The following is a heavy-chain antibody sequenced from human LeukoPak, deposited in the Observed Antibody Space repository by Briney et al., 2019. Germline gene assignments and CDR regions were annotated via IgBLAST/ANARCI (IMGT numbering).Heavy chain of an antibody. CDR1: GGTFSSYA. J-gene: IGHJ1*01. D-gene: IGHD3-22*01. V-gene: IGHV1-69*13. CDR3: ATSYYYDSSGYYYVQYFQH. CDR2: IIPIFGTA. Sequence: SVKVSCKASGGTFSSYAISWVRQAPGQGLEWMGGIIPIFGTANYAQKFQGRVTITADESTSTAYMELSSLRSEDTAVYYCATSYYYDSSGYYYVQYFQHWGQGTLVTVSS.